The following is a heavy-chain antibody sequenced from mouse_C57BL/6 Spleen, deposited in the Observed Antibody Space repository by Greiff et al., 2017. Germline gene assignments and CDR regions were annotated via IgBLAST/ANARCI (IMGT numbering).Heavy chain of an antibody. CDR1: GYTFTSYW. V-gene: IGHV1-55*01. Sequence: QVQLQQPGAELVKPGASVKMSCTASGYTFTSYWITWVKQRPGQGLEWIGDIYPGSGSTNYNEKFKSKATLTVDTSSSTAYMQLSSLTSEDSAVYYCARNRDYAMDDWGQGTSVTVSS. J-gene: IGHJ4*01. CDR3: ARNRDYAMDD. CDR2: IYPGSGST.